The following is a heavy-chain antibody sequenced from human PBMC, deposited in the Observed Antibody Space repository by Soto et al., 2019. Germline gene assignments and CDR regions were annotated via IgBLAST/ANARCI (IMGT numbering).Heavy chain of an antibody. J-gene: IGHJ4*02. Sequence: GGSLRLSCAASGFTFISYAMSWVRQAPGKGLEWVSAISGSGGSTYYADSVKGRFTISRDNSKNTLYLQMNSLRAEDTAVYYCAKDGVVTANALNYFDYWGQGTLVTVSS. CDR1: GFTFISYA. CDR3: AKDGVVTANALNYFDY. D-gene: IGHD2-21*02. V-gene: IGHV3-23*01. CDR2: ISGSGGST.